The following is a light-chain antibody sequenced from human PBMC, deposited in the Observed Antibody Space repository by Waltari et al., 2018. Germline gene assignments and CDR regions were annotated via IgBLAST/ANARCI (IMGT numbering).Light chain of an antibody. Sequence: EIVLTHSPDTLSSSPGERVTLSCRASQSVTRTLAWYQQKPGQAPRLLIYDASTRATGIPDRFSGSGSGTDFSLTISRLEPEDFAVYYCQKYGTLPATFGQGTKVEIK. V-gene: IGKV3-20*01. CDR3: QKYGTLPAT. J-gene: IGKJ1*01. CDR1: QSVTRT. CDR2: DAS.